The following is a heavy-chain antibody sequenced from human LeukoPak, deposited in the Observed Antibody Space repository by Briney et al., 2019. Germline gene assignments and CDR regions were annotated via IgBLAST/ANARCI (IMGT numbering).Heavy chain of an antibody. D-gene: IGHD2-2*01. V-gene: IGHV3-48*03. J-gene: IGHJ4*02. CDR1: GFTFNSYN. CDR3: ARAGVDQMRY. CDR2: ITSGGDSI. Sequence: GGSLRLSCATSGFTFNSYNMNWVRQAPGKGLEWVSYITSGGDSIYYAKSVKGRFTISRDNAKNSVYLQMNSLRAEDTAVYYCARAGVDQMRYWGQGTLVTVSS.